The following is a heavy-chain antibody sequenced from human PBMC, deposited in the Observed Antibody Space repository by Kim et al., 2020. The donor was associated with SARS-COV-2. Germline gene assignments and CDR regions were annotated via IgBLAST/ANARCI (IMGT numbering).Heavy chain of an antibody. CDR3: ARDSHYDFWSGYYLRYYYYYGMDV. CDR2: ISYDGSNK. CDR1: GFTFSSYA. D-gene: IGHD3-3*01. V-gene: IGHV3-30-3*01. Sequence: GGSLRLSCAASGFTFSSYAMHWVRQAPGKGLEWVAVISYDGSNKYYADSVKGRFTISRDNSKNTLYLQMNSLRAEDTAVYYCARDSHYDFWSGYYLRYYYYYGMDVWGQGTTVTVSS. J-gene: IGHJ6*02.